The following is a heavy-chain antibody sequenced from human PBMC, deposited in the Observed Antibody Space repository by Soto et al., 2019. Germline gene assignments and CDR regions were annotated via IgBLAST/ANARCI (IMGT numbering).Heavy chain of an antibody. D-gene: IGHD3-10*01. CDR2: IYYSGST. V-gene: IGHV4-30-4*01. CDR3: ARVGFGELLAHGMDV. CDR1: GGSISSGDYY. J-gene: IGHJ6*02. Sequence: QVQLQESGPGLVKPSQTLSLTCTVSGGSISSGDYYWSWIRQPPGKGLEWIGYIYYSGSTYYNPSLKSRVTISVDTSKNHFPLKLSSVTAADTAVYYCARVGFGELLAHGMDVWGQGTTVTVSS.